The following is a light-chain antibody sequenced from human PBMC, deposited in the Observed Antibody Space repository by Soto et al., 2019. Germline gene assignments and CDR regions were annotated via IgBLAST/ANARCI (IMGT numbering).Light chain of an antibody. V-gene: IGKV3-15*01. CDR3: QQYYSPPLT. Sequence: IKMTQSPATLSVSPGERTTLFCRASQSVGGNLAWYQQKPGQSPRLLVYGASGRAAGLPARFSGSGFGTEFTLTISGLLAEDFAVYYCQQYYSPPLTFGGGTKVDIK. CDR1: QSVGGN. CDR2: GAS. J-gene: IGKJ4*01.